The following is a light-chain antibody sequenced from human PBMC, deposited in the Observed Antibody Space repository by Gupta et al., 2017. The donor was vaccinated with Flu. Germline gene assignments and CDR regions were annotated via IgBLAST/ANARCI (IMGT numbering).Light chain of an antibody. CDR1: SSDVGYYDY. V-gene: IGLV2-8*01. Sequence: HSALTQPPSASGSPGQSVTISCTGTSSDVGYYDYVCWYQQHPGTAPTLMIDEYNNRPSGVPARFSFSNSGNKDSPTLSVRQAEDEAEDDCSSYTGGNNFRYVFGGGTKLTVL. J-gene: IGLJ3*02. CDR2: EYN. CDR3: SSYTGGNNFRYV.